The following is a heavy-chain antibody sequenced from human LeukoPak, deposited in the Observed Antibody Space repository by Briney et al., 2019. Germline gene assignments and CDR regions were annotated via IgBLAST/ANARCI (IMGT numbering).Heavy chain of an antibody. Sequence: PGGSLRLSCAASGFTFSSYSMNWVRQAPGKGLEWVSSISSSSSYIYYADSVKGRFTISRDNAKNSLYLQMNSLRAEGTAVYYCARDHHYYDSSPIYWGQGTLVTVSS. J-gene: IGHJ4*02. D-gene: IGHD3-22*01. CDR3: ARDHHYYDSSPIY. V-gene: IGHV3-21*01. CDR2: ISSSSSYI. CDR1: GFTFSSYS.